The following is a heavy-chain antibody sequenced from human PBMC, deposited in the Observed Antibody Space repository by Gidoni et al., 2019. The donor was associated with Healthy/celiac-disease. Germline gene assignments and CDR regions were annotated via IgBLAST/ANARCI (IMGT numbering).Heavy chain of an antibody. D-gene: IGHD5-18*01. Sequence: EVQLVESGGGLVQPGGSLRLSWAASGFTSSSSSMNWVRQAPGTGLEWVSYISSSSSTIYYADSVKGRFTISRDNAKNSLYLQMNSLRDEDTAVYYCAREVGERRGYSYGFYDYWGQGTLVTVSS. J-gene: IGHJ4*02. CDR1: GFTSSSSS. CDR3: AREVGERRGYSYGFYDY. CDR2: ISSSSSTI. V-gene: IGHV3-48*02.